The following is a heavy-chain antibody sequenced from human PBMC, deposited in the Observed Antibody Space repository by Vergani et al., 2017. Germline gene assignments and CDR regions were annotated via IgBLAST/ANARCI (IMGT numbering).Heavy chain of an antibody. Sequence: QVQLVQSGSEVRKPGASVKVSCQVSGYSLTELTIHWVRQAPGKGLEWMGGFDPEHGEVTFSHHIKGRVTMTEDRSTDTAYMELSILRPEDTAVYYCAIVTDYYESSGYYLDYWGQGTLVTVSS. CDR2: FDPEHGEV. CDR3: AIVTDYYESSGYYLDY. D-gene: IGHD3-22*01. V-gene: IGHV1-24*01. CDR1: GYSLTELT. J-gene: IGHJ4*02.